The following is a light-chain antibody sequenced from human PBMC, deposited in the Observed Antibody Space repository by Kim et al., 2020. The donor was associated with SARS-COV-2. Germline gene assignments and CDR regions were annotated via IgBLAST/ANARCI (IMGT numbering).Light chain of an antibody. CDR3: HVWDSNTAV. CDR2: RDR. Sequence: SYELTQPLSESVALGQTARITCGGSSIVAKSVHWYQQKPGQAPVLVIYRDRNRPSGIPERFSGSNSGNTATLTISRAQAGDEADYYCHVWDSNTAVFGGG. J-gene: IGLJ3*02. V-gene: IGLV3-9*01. CDR1: SIVAKS.